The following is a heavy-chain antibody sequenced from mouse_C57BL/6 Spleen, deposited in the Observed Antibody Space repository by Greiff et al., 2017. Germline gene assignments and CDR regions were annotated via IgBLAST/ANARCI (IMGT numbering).Heavy chain of an antibody. D-gene: IGHD1-1*01. Sequence: QVQLQQPGAELVKPGASVKLSCKASGYTFTSYWMHWVKQRPGQGLEWIGMIHPNSGSTNYNEKFKSKATLTVDKSSSTAYMQLSSLTSEDSAVYYCARGDYYGSSYALFDYWGQGTTLTVSS. CDR2: IHPNSGST. J-gene: IGHJ2*01. CDR3: ARGDYYGSSYALFDY. V-gene: IGHV1-64*01. CDR1: GYTFTSYW.